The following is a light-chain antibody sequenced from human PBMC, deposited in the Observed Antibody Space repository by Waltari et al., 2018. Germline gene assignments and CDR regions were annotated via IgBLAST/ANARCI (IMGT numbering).Light chain of an antibody. Sequence: NFMLTQPHSVSESPGKTVTISCTRSSGSIASNYVKWYQQRPGSSPTAVIYGDNQRPAGVPDRFSGSIDSSSNAASLTISGLKTEDEADYYCQSYDNRNHWVFGGGTKLTVL. J-gene: IGLJ3*02. V-gene: IGLV6-57*01. CDR1: SGSIASNY. CDR3: QSYDNRNHWV. CDR2: GDN.